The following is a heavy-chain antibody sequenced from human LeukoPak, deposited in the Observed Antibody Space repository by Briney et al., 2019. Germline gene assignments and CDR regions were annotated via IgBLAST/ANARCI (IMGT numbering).Heavy chain of an antibody. CDR3: AKVEGYCDSSGYRTRAVDY. Sequence: PGGSLRLSCAASGFTFSSYAMSWVRQAPGKGLEWVSAISGSGGSTYYADSVKGRFTISRDNSKNTLYLQMNSLRAEDTAVYYCAKVEGYCDSSGYRTRAVDYWGQGTLVTVSS. V-gene: IGHV3-23*01. J-gene: IGHJ4*02. D-gene: IGHD3-22*01. CDR2: ISGSGGST. CDR1: GFTFSSYA.